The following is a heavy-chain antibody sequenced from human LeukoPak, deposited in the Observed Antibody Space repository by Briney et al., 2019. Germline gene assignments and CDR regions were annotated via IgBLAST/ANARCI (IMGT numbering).Heavy chain of an antibody. CDR1: GFTFSSYN. J-gene: IGHJ4*02. Sequence: GGSLRLSCAASGFTFSSYNMNWVRQAPGKGLEWVSYISSSSDTIHYADSVKGRFTISRDNAKDSLYLQMNSLRVEDTAVYYCARDGSSWSREIDYWGQGTLVTVSS. D-gene: IGHD6-13*01. V-gene: IGHV3-48*01. CDR2: ISSSSDTI. CDR3: ARDGSSWSREIDY.